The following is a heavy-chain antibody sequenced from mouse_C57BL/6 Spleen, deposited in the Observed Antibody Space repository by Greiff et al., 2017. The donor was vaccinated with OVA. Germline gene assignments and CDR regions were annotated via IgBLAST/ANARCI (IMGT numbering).Heavy chain of an antibody. CDR1: GFNIKDDY. D-gene: IGHD1-1*01. V-gene: IGHV14-4*01. J-gene: IGHJ1*03. Sequence: VHVKQSGAELVRPGASVKLSCTASGFNIKDDYMHWVKQRPEQGLEWIGWIDPENGDTEYASKFQGQATITADTSSNTAYLQLSSLTSEDTAVYYCTTTVVDWYFDVWGTGTTVTVSS. CDR3: TTTVVDWYFDV. CDR2: IDPENGDT.